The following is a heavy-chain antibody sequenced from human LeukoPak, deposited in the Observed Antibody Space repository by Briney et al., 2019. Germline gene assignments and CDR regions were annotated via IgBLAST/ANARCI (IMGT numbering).Heavy chain of an antibody. CDR2: IYPGDSDT. V-gene: IGHV5-51*01. CDR1: GYSFTSYW. CDR3: ARQRDYDFWSGSRSGYYYYMDV. D-gene: IGHD3-3*01. J-gene: IGHJ6*03. Sequence: GESLKISCKGSGYSFTSYWIGWVRQMPGKGLEWMGIIYPGDSDTRYSPSFQGQVTISADKSISTAYLQWSSLKASDTAMYYCARQRDYDFWSGSRSGYYYYMDVWGKGTTVTVSS.